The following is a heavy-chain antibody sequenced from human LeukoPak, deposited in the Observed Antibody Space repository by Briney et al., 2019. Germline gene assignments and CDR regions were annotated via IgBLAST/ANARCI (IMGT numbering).Heavy chain of an antibody. V-gene: IGHV5-51*01. CDR3: ARTDFWSGEVPVYYMDV. D-gene: IGHD3-3*01. CDR1: GYSFTSYW. J-gene: IGHJ6*03. Sequence: PGESLKISCKGSGYSFTSYWIGWVRQMPGKGLEWMGIIYPGDSDTRYSPSFQGQVTISADKSISTTYLQWSSLKASDTAMYYCARTDFWSGEVPVYYMDVRGKGTTVTVSS. CDR2: IYPGDSDT.